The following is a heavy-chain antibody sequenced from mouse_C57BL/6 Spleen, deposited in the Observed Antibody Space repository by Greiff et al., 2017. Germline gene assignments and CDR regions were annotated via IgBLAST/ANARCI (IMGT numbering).Heavy chain of an antibody. D-gene: IGHD5-2*01. CDR2: IDPSDSET. V-gene: IGHV1-52*01. CDR3: ARSGRISGVPGFDY. CDR1: GYTFTSYW. Sequence: QVQLQQSGAELVRPGSSVKLSCKASGYTFTSYWMHWVKQRPIQGLEWIGNIDPSDSETHYNQKFKDKATLTVDKSSSTAYMQLSSLTSEDSAVYYCARSGRISGVPGFDYWGQGTTLTVSS. J-gene: IGHJ2*01.